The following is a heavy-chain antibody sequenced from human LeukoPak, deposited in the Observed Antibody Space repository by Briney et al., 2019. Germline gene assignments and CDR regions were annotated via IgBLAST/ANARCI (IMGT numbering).Heavy chain of an antibody. CDR2: INPNSGGT. Sequence: ASVKVSCKASGYTFTGYYMHWVRQAPGQGLEWMGWINPNSGGTNYAQKFQGRVTMTRDTSISTAYMELSRLRSDDTAVYYCARDASSYSGGGYFDYWGQGTLVTVSS. V-gene: IGHV1-2*02. D-gene: IGHD1-26*01. J-gene: IGHJ4*02. CDR1: GYTFTGYY. CDR3: ARDASSYSGGGYFDY.